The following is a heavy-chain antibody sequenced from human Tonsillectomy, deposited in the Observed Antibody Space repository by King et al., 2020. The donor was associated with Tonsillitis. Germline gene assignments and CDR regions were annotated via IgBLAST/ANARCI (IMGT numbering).Heavy chain of an antibody. J-gene: IGHJ4*02. Sequence: VQLVESGGGLVQPGGSLRLSCAASGFTFSSYAMTWVRQAPGKGLEWVSSISGSGNSTYYADSVRGRFTISRDNAKNTLYLQMNSLRAEDTAVYYCAKQKIVHGYNYVIYFDCWGQGALVTVSS. CDR3: AKQKIVHGYNYVIYFDC. CDR1: GFTFSSYA. D-gene: IGHD5-24*01. V-gene: IGHV3-23*04. CDR2: ISGSGNST.